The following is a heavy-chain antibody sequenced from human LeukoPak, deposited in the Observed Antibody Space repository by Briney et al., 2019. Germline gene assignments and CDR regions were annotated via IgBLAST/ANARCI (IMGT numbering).Heavy chain of an antibody. D-gene: IGHD4-17*01. J-gene: IGHJ3*02. V-gene: IGHV1-69*13. CDR1: GGTFSSYA. CDR2: IIPIFGTA. CDR3: ARGGPYGDYPGAFDI. Sequence: SVKVSCKASGGTFSSYAISWVRQAPGQGLEWMGGIIPIFGTANYAQKFQGRVTITADESTSTAYMELSSLRSEDTAVYYCARGGPYGDYPGAFDIWGQGTMVTVSS.